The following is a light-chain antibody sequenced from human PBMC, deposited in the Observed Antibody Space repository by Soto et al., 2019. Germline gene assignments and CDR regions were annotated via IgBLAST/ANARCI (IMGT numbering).Light chain of an antibody. J-gene: IGKJ2*01. Sequence: DIQMTQSPSTLSASVGDRVTITCRASQSISSWLAWYQQKPGKAPKLLIYAASTLQSGVPSRFSGSGSGTDFTLTISSLQAEDFATYYCQQTYSTPRSFGQGTKLEIK. CDR2: AAS. CDR3: QQTYSTPRS. CDR1: QSISSW. V-gene: IGKV1-39*01.